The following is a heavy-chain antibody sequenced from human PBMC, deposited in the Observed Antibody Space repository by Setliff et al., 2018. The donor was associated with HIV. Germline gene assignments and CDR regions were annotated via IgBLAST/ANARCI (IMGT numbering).Heavy chain of an antibody. CDR1: GGSFSGYH. V-gene: IGHV4-34*01. D-gene: IGHD6-6*01. Sequence: ETLSLTCAVYGGSFSGYHWNWIRQFPGKGLEWIGKINHTGNTQYNPSLKSRVTMSEETSKNQFSLKLKSVTAADTAVYYCASEAWTSYRSSSGYYYYYMDVWGKGTTVTVSS. CDR2: INHTGNT. J-gene: IGHJ6*03. CDR3: ASEAWTSYRSSSGYYYYYMDV.